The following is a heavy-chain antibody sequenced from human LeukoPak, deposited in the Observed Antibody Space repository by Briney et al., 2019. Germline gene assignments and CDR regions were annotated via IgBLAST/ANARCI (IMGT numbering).Heavy chain of an antibody. D-gene: IGHD2-21*01. CDR2: IYYSGST. Sequence: SETLSLTCTVSGGSISSYYWSWIRQPPGKGLEWIGYIYYSGSTNYNPSLKSRVTISVDTSKDQFSLKLSSVTAADTAVYYCARARDWAFDIWGQGTMVTVSS. V-gene: IGHV4-59*01. CDR3: ARARDWAFDI. CDR1: GGSISSYY. J-gene: IGHJ3*02.